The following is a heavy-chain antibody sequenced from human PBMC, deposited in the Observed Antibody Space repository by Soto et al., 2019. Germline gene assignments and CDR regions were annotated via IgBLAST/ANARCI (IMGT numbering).Heavy chain of an antibody. V-gene: IGHV4-38-2*02. D-gene: IGHD3-10*01. CDR3: ARDGVVGFGELFRFYYGMDV. CDR1: GYSISSGYY. CDR2: IYHSGST. J-gene: IGHJ6*02. Sequence: SETLSLTCAVSGYSISSGYYWGWIRQPPGKGLEWIGSIYHSGSTYYNPSPKGRVTISVDTSKNQFSLKLSSVTAADTAVYYCARDGVVGFGELFRFYYGMDVWGQGTTVTVSS.